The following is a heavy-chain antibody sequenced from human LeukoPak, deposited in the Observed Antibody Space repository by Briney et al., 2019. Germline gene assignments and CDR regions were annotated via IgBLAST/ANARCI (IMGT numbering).Heavy chain of an antibody. CDR2: INHSGST. J-gene: IGHJ4*02. CDR3: ARAGDSSSWYRY. D-gene: IGHD6-13*01. V-gene: IGHV4-34*01. Sequence: SEILSLTCAVYGGSFSGYYWSWIRQPPGKGLEWIGEINHSGSTNYNPSLKSRVTISVDTSKNQFSLKLSSVTAADTAVYYCARAGDSSSWYRYWGQGTLVTVSS. CDR1: GGSFSGYY.